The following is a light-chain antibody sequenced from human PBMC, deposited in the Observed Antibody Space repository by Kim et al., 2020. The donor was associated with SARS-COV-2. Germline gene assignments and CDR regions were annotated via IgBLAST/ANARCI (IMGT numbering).Light chain of an antibody. CDR3: QQYFSLPWT. Sequence: DIVMTQSPDSLAVSLGERVTVNCKSSQSVLFRSNNRSYLAWYQQKPRQPPKLLIYWASTRQSGVPDRFTGGGSGTDFTLTISSLQAEDVAVYFCQQYFSLPWTFGQGTKVDIK. CDR1: QSVLFRSNNRSY. V-gene: IGKV4-1*01. J-gene: IGKJ1*01. CDR2: WAS.